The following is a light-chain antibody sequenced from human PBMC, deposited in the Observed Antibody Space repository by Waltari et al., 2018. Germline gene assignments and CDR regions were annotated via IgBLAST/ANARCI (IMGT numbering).Light chain of an antibody. V-gene: IGKV1-39*01. Sequence: DIEMTQSPSSLSASVGARVTVTCRSSETIMNYLNWYQQKPGEAPTLLIFAASSLPSGVPSRFSGSGSGTDFTLTISSLQPEDFATYYCQQSFSHPRTFGRGTTVEI. CDR2: AAS. CDR3: QQSFSHPRT. J-gene: IGKJ4*01. CDR1: ETIMNY.